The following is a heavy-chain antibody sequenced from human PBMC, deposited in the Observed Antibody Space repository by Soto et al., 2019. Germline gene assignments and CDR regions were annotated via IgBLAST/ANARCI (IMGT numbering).Heavy chain of an antibody. CDR3: ARVVGATTAVAFDI. J-gene: IGHJ3*02. D-gene: IGHD1-26*01. CDR1: GGTFSSYA. CDR2: IIPIFGTA. V-gene: IGHV1-69*13. Sequence: ASVKVSCKASGGTFSSYAISWVRQAPGQGLEWMGGIIPIFGTANYAQKFQGRVTITADESTSTAYMQLSSLRSEDTAMYYCARVVGATTAVAFDIWGQGTMVTVSS.